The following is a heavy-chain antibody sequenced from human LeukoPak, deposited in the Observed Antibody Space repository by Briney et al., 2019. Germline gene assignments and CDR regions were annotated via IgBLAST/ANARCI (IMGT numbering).Heavy chain of an antibody. V-gene: IGHV4-59*08. CDR2: IYYSGST. CDR3: ARWNQLLFRVIDY. CDR1: GGSISSYY. J-gene: IGHJ4*02. D-gene: IGHD2-2*01. Sequence: SETLSLTCTVSGGSISSYYWSWIRQPPGKGLEWIGYIYYSGSTNYNPSLKSRVTISVGTSKNQFSLKLSSVTAADTAVYYCARWNQLLFRVIDYWGQGTLVTVSS.